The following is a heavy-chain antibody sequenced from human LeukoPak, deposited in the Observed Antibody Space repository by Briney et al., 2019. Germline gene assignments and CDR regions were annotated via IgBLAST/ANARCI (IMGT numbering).Heavy chain of an antibody. CDR1: GFTFSTFA. CDR3: ASGGGSSLFDY. D-gene: IGHD1-26*01. Sequence: GGSLRLSCAASGFTFSTFAMIWVRQPPGKGLEWVSSIFPSGGEIHYADSVRGRFTISRDNSKNTLYLQMNSLRAEDTAVYYCASGGGSSLFDYWGQGTLVTVSS. V-gene: IGHV3-23*01. CDR2: IFPSGGEI. J-gene: IGHJ4*02.